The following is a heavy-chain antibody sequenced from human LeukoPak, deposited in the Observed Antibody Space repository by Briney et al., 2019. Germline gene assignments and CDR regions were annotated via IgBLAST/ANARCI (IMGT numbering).Heavy chain of an antibody. D-gene: IGHD6-13*01. CDR3: ARIIAAAGYAFDI. CDR1: GGSISSSSYY. CDR2: IYYSGST. V-gene: IGHV4-39*01. J-gene: IGHJ3*02. Sequence: SETRSLTCTVSGGSISSSSYYWGWIRQPPGKGLEWIGSIYYSGSTYYNPSLKSRVTISVDTSKNQFSLKLSSVTAAVTAVYYCARIIAAAGYAFDIWGQGTMVTVSS.